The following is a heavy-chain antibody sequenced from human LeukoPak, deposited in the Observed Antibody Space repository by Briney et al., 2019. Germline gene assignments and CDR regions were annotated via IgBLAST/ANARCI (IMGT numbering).Heavy chain of an antibody. V-gene: IGHV1-2*02. Sequence: PGASVKVSCKASGYTFTGYYMHWVRQAPGQGLEWMGWINPNSGGTNYAQKFQGRVTMTRDTSISTAYMELSRLRSDDTAVYYCARDGDVVVPAAPDYWGQGTLVTVSS. D-gene: IGHD2-2*01. CDR3: ARDGDVVVPAAPDY. J-gene: IGHJ4*02. CDR1: GYTFTGYY. CDR2: INPNSGGT.